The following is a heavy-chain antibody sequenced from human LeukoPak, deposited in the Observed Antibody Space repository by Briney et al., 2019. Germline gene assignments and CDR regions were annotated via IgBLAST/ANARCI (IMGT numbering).Heavy chain of an antibody. CDR2: IYYSGST. CDR1: GGSISSSSYY. Sequence: PSETLSLTCTVSGGSISSSSYYWGWIRQPPGKGLEWIGSIYYSGSTYYNPSLKSRVTISVDTSKNQFSLKLSSVTAADTAVYYCARLPLGIAVAGTVYAFDIWGQGTMVTVSS. D-gene: IGHD6-19*01. CDR3: ARLPLGIAVAGTVYAFDI. V-gene: IGHV4-39*07. J-gene: IGHJ3*02.